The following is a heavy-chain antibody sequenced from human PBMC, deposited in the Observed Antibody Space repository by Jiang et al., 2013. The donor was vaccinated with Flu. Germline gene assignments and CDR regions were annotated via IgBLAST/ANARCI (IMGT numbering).Heavy chain of an antibody. D-gene: IGHD3-10*01. Sequence: LLKPSETLSLTCTVSGYSISSGYYWGWIRQPPGKGLEWIGSIYHSGSTYYNPSLKSRVTISVDTSKNQFSLKLSSVTAADTAVYYCARSGXLPVYYYYYGMDVWGQGTTVTVSS. V-gene: IGHV4-38-2*02. CDR1: GYSISSGYY. CDR3: ARSGXLPVYYYYYGMDV. CDR2: IYHSGST. J-gene: IGHJ6*02.